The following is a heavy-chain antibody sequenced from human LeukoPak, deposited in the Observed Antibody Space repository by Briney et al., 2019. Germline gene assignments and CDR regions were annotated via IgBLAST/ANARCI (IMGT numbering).Heavy chain of an antibody. CDR1: GGSFSGYS. J-gene: IGHJ4*02. CDR3: ARGKGADFWSGYYPGYFDY. CDR2: INHSGST. Sequence: SETLSLTCAVYGGSFSGYSWSWIRQPPGKGLEWIGEINHSGSTNYNPSLKSRVTISVDTSKNQFSLKLSSVTAADTAVYYCARGKGADFWSGYYPGYFDYWGQGTLVTVSS. D-gene: IGHD3-3*01. V-gene: IGHV4-34*01.